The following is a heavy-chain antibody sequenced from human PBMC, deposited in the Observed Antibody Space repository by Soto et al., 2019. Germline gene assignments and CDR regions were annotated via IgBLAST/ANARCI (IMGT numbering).Heavy chain of an antibody. CDR1: GYTFTSYY. CDR3: ARDNSPYYDILTGYFDY. Sequence: ASVKVSCKASGYTFTSYYMHWVRQAPGQGLEWMGIINPSGGSTSYAQKFQGRVTMTRDTSTSTVYMELSSLRSEDTAVYYCARDNSPYYDILTGYFDYWGQGTLVTVSS. CDR2: INPSGGST. V-gene: IGHV1-46*01. D-gene: IGHD3-9*01. J-gene: IGHJ4*02.